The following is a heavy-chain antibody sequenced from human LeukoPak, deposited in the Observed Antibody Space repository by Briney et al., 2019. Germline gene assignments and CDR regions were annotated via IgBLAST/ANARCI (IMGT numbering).Heavy chain of an antibody. CDR3: ARGTGDPSLDY. CDR2: ISSSGSTI. CDR1: GFTFSSSE. Sequence: GGSLMLSCVSSGFTFSSSEMNWVRQAPGKGLEWVSYISSSGSTIYYADSVKGRFTISRDNAKNSLYLQMNSLRAEDTAVYYCARGTGDPSLDYWGQGTLVTVSS. V-gene: IGHV3-48*03. J-gene: IGHJ4*02. D-gene: IGHD3-10*01.